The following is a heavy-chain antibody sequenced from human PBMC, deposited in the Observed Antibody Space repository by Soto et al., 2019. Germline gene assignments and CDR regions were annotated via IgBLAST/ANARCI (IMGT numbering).Heavy chain of an antibody. V-gene: IGHV6-1*01. Sequence: PSQTLSLTCVISGDSVSSNGACWNWIRQSPPRGLQWLGRIYSRSKWFHDYAASVESRMAINPDTSRNQFSLQLNYVTPEDTAVYYCARVHCSAGTCLDGLDFWGQGTTVTVSS. CDR3: ARVHCSAGTCLDGLDF. CDR1: GDSVSSNGAC. J-gene: IGHJ6*02. CDR2: IYSRSKWFH. D-gene: IGHD2-15*01.